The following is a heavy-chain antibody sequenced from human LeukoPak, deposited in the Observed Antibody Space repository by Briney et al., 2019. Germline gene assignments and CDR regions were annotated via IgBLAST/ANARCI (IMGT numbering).Heavy chain of an antibody. D-gene: IGHD1-26*01. CDR3: AREAMGAGIDY. J-gene: IGHJ4*02. CDR2: IYYSGST. Sequence: PSQTLSLTCTVSGGSISSGGYYWSWIRQHPGKGLEWIGYIYYSGSTYYNPSLKSRVTISVDTSKNQFSLKLSSMTAADTAVYYCAREAMGAGIDYWGQGTLVTVSS. V-gene: IGHV4-31*03. CDR1: GGSISSGGYY.